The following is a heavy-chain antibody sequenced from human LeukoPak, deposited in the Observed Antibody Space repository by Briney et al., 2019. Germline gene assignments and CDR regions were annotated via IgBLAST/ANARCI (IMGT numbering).Heavy chain of an antibody. J-gene: IGHJ4*02. Sequence: PSETLSLTCTVSGDSITNSNSYWVWIRQAPGKGLEWIGSVYYSGITQYNPSLKSRVTVSADTSKNQFSLKLSSVTAADTAVYYCARVPYYYDSSGYYYHYFDYWGQGTLVTVSS. CDR3: ARVPYYYDSSGYYYHYFDY. D-gene: IGHD3-22*01. CDR2: VYYSGIT. V-gene: IGHV4-39*01. CDR1: GDSITNSNSY.